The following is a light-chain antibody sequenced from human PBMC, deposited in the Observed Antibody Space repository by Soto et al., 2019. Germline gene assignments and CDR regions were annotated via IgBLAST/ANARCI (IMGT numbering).Light chain of an antibody. V-gene: IGKV3-15*01. CDR2: GTS. CDR3: QQYSIWRT. Sequence: EIVMTQYPVTLSVSPGERATLSCRASQNISRSLAWYQQKPGQGPSLLIYGTSTRAGGVPARFSGGGSGTEFTLTISSLQSEDFAVYYCQQYSIWRTFGQGTKV. CDR1: QNISRS. J-gene: IGKJ1*01.